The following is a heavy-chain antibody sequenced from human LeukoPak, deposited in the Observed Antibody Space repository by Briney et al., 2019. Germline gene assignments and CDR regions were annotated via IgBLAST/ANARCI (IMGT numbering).Heavy chain of an antibody. Sequence: PSETLSLTCTVSGGSISSYYWSWIRQPPGKGLEWIGYIYYSGSTNYNPSLKSRVTISVDTSKNQFSLKLSSVTAADTAVYYCARAGGFGYSGYDYWFDPWGQGTLVTVSS. D-gene: IGHD5-12*01. J-gene: IGHJ5*02. CDR1: GGSISSYY. CDR2: IYYSGST. V-gene: IGHV4-59*01. CDR3: ARAGGFGYSGYDYWFDP.